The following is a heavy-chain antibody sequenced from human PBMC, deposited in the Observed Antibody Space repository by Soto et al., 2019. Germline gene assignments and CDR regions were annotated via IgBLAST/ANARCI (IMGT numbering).Heavy chain of an antibody. Sequence: GESLKISCKGSGYSFTSYWISWVRQMPVKGLEWMGRIDPSDSYTNYSPSFQGHVTISADKSISTAYLQWSSLKASDTAMYYCASVSYFGGRLLYDAFVIWGTGTMVTV. CDR1: GYSFTSYW. V-gene: IGHV5-10-1*01. D-gene: IGHD3-10*01. CDR2: IDPSDSYT. CDR3: ASVSYFGGRLLYDAFVI. J-gene: IGHJ3*02.